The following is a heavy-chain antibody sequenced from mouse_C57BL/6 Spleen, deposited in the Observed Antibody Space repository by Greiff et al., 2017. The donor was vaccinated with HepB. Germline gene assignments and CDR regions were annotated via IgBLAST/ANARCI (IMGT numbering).Heavy chain of an antibody. Sequence: EVQVVESGGGLVKPGGSLKLSCAASGFTFSDYGMHWVRQAPEKGLEWVAYISSGSSTIYYADTVKGRFTISRDNAKNTLFLQMTSLRSEDTAMYYCARPLYGSSSYYAMDYWGQGTSVTVSS. J-gene: IGHJ4*01. CDR1: GFTFSDYG. D-gene: IGHD1-1*01. V-gene: IGHV5-17*01. CDR3: ARPLYGSSSYYAMDY. CDR2: ISSGSSTI.